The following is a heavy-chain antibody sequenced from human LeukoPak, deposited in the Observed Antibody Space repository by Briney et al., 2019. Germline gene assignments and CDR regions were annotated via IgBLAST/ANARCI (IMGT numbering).Heavy chain of an antibody. V-gene: IGHV3-30*18. Sequence: GGSLRLSCTASGFTFTNYGMHWVRQAPGKGPEWVAVIAYDGSQQYYADSVKGRFGISRDDSKNTLYLQMNSLRAEDTAVYYCAKEDTVMVSNWYFDLWGRGTLVTVSS. CDR2: IAYDGSQQ. J-gene: IGHJ2*01. D-gene: IGHD5-18*01. CDR1: GFTFTNYG. CDR3: AKEDTVMVSNWYFDL.